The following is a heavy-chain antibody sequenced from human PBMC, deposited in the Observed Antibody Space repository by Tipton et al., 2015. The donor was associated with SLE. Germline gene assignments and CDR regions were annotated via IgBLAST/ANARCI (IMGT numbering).Heavy chain of an antibody. V-gene: IGHV3-30*02. CDR3: AKGGTGKFDY. Sequence: SGFTFSSNGMHWVRQAPGKGLEWLTFIRFDGSNKYYADSVKGRFTISRDNSKNMLYLQMNSLRVEDTAVYYCAKGGTGKFDYWGQGTLVTVSS. CDR2: IRFDGSNK. J-gene: IGHJ4*02. CDR1: GFTFSSNG. D-gene: IGHD7-27*01.